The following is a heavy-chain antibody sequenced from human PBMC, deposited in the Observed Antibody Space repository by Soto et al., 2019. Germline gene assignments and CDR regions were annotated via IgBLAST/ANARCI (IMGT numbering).Heavy chain of an antibody. D-gene: IGHD2-21*01. CDR1: GGSISSYY. V-gene: IGHV4-59*01. J-gene: IGHJ5*02. CDR3: ARGLWSMYNWFDP. CDR2: IYYSGST. Sequence: PSETLSLTCTVSGGSISSYYWSWIRQPPGKGLEWIGYIYYSGSTNYNPSLKSRVTISVDTSKNQFSLKLSSVTAADTAVYYCARGLWSMYNWFDPWGQGTLVTVSS.